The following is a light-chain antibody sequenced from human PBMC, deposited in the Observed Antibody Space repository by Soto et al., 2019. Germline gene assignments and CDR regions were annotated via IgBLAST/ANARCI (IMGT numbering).Light chain of an antibody. V-gene: IGKV1-39*01. J-gene: IGKJ1*01. CDR2: ATS. Sequence: DLQMTQSPSSLSASVGDRVTITCRASQSISTYLNWYQQKPGKAPELLIYATSTLQSGVPSRFSGSGSGTDFALTISSLQPEDFATYYCQQSYSTPTTFGQGTKVEIK. CDR3: QQSYSTPTT. CDR1: QSISTY.